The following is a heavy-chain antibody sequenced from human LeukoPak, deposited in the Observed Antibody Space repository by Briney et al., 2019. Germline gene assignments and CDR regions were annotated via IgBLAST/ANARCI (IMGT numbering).Heavy chain of an antibody. V-gene: IGHV4-59*01. CDR3: ARRKYGDYPDY. CDR1: GGSISSYY. CDR2: IYYSGST. J-gene: IGHJ4*02. Sequence: PSETLSLTCTVSGGSISSYYWSWIRQPPGKGLEWIGYIYYSGSTNYNPSLKSRVTISVDTSKNQFSLKLSSVTAADTAVYYCARRKYGDYPDYWGQGTLVTVSS. D-gene: IGHD4-17*01.